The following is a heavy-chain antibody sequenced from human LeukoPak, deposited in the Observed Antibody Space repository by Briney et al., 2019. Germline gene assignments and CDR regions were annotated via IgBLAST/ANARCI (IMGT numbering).Heavy chain of an antibody. CDR3: ARETYYYDSSGHYRRPYFDY. CDR2: IWYDGSNK. V-gene: IGHV3-33*01. J-gene: IGHJ4*02. CDR1: GFTFSSYG. Sequence: GRSLRLSCAASGFTFSSYGMHWVRQAPGKGLEWVAVIWYDGSNKYYADSVKGRFTISRDNSKNTLYLQMNSLRAEDTAVYYCARETYYYDSSGHYRRPYFDYWGQGTLVTVSS. D-gene: IGHD3-22*01.